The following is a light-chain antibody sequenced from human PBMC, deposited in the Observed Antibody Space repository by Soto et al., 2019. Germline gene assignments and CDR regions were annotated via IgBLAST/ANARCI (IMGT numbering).Light chain of an antibody. CDR3: SSYTSGSSHYV. CDR2: GVT. V-gene: IGLV2-14*01. J-gene: IGLJ2*01. Sequence: QSALTQPASVSGSPGQSITISCTGTSSDVGAYYSVSWYQHHPGKAPKLIIYGVTNRPSGVSNRFSGSKSGNTASLTISGRQAEDEAAYHCSSYTSGSSHYVFGAGTQLTVL. CDR1: SSDVGAYYS.